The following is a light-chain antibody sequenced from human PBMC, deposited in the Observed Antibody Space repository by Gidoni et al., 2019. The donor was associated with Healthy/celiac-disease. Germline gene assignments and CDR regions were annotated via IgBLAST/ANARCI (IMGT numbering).Light chain of an antibody. V-gene: IGLV3-25*02. CDR1: ALPKKY. CDR2: KDN. CDR3: QSPDSSGTYQV. J-gene: IGLJ3*02. Sequence: SYELTQPPSVSVSPGQTARITCSGDALPKKYAYWYQQKPGLAPVLVIYKDNERPSGIPERFSGSSSGTTVTLTISGVQAEDEADYYCQSPDSSGTYQVFGGGTKLTVL.